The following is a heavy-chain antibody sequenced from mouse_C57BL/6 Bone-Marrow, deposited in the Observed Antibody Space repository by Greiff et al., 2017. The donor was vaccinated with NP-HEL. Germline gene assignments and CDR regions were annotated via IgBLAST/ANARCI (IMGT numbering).Heavy chain of an antibody. CDR2: VYPYNGGT. CDR3: AYGNPFAY. CDR1: GFTFTDYY. Sequence: EVQLQQSGPVLVKPGPSVKLSCKASGFTFTDYYMPWVQQSPGKRLEWIGLVYPYNGGTCYHQKFKGKATLTVDTSSSAASMELSSLTSEDSAVYYCAYGNPFAYWCQGTLVTVSA. D-gene: IGHD2-1*01. J-gene: IGHJ3*01. V-gene: IGHV1-36*01.